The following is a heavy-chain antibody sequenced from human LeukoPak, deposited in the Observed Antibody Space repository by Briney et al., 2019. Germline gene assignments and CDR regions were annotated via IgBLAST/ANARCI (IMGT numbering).Heavy chain of an antibody. Sequence: PSETLSLTCTVSGGSIRGSSYYWVWIRPPPGKGLEWIGTIYYSGGTYYNPSLKSRVTISADTSKNQLSLKMRSVTAADTAVYYCARSSGVVIHNWFDPWGQGTLVTVSS. CDR2: IYYSGGT. CDR3: ARSSGVVIHNWFDP. CDR1: GGSIRGSSYY. V-gene: IGHV4-39*01. D-gene: IGHD3-3*01. J-gene: IGHJ5*02.